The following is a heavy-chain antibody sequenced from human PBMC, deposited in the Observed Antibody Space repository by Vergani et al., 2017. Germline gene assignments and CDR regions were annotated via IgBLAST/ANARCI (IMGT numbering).Heavy chain of an antibody. CDR3: ARQAHNYDGSGYYHFDY. CDR1: GYSFTTYW. Sequence: EVQLVQPGAEVKKPGESLKISCKGSGYSFTTYWIGWVRQMPGKGLEWMGIIYPGDSDISYSPSFQGQVTISVDKSISTAYLQWSSLKALDTAMYYGARQAHNYDGSGYYHFDYWGQGTLVTVSS. D-gene: IGHD3-22*01. V-gene: IGHV5-51*01. J-gene: IGHJ4*02. CDR2: IYPGDSDI.